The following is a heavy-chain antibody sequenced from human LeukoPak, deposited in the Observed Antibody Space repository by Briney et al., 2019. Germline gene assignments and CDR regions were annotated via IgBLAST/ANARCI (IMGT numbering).Heavy chain of an antibody. Sequence: ASVKVSCKVSGYTFTDYYMHWVQQAPGKGLEWMGLVDPEDGETIYAEKFQGRVTITADTSTDTAYMELSSLRSEDTAVYYCATVPPYYYGSGGYHWFDPWGQGTLVTVSS. J-gene: IGHJ5*02. CDR1: GYTFTDYY. CDR3: ATVPPYYYGSGGYHWFDP. CDR2: VDPEDGET. D-gene: IGHD3-10*01. V-gene: IGHV1-69-2*01.